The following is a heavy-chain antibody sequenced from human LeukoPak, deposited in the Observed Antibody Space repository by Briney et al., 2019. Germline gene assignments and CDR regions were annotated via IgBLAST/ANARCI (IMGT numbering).Heavy chain of an antibody. CDR3: ARCDRGPHTAMADY. Sequence: GASVKVSCKASGYTFTSYGISWVRQAPGQGLEWMGWMSAYNGNTNYAQKLQGRVTMTTDTSTSTAYMELRSLRSDDTAVYYCARCDRGPHTAMADYWGQGTLVTVSS. J-gene: IGHJ4*02. CDR1: GYTFTSYG. V-gene: IGHV1-18*01. D-gene: IGHD5-18*01. CDR2: MSAYNGNT.